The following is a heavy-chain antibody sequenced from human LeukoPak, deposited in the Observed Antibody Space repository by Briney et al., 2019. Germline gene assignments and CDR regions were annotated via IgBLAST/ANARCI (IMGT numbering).Heavy chain of an antibody. Sequence: PGASLRLSCAASGFTFSSYAMSWVRQAPGKGLEWVSAISGSGGSTYYADSVKGRFTISRDNSKNTLYLQMNSLRVEDTAVYYCAKQSGPGLLVAFDIWGQGTMVTVSS. J-gene: IGHJ3*02. CDR2: ISGSGGST. CDR3: AKQSGPGLLVAFDI. V-gene: IGHV3-23*01. CDR1: GFTFSSYA. D-gene: IGHD2-15*01.